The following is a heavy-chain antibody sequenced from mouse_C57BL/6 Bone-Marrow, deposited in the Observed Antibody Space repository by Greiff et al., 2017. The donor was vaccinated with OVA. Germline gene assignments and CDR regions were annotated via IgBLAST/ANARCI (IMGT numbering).Heavy chain of an antibody. Sequence: EVKLMESGGGLVQPGGSLKLSCAASGFTFSDYGMAWVRQAPRKGPEWVAFISNLAYSIYYADTVTGRFTISREHAKNTLYLEMSSLRSEDTAMYYCARRGEITTVAEGGYCDVWGTGTTVTVSS. CDR2: ISNLAYSI. CDR3: ARRGEITTVAEGGYCDV. V-gene: IGHV5-15*01. J-gene: IGHJ1*03. D-gene: IGHD1-1*01. CDR1: GFTFSDYG.